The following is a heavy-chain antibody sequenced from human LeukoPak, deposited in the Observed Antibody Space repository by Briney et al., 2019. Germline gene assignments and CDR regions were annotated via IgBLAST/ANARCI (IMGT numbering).Heavy chain of an antibody. CDR2: IYYSGST. CDR3: ARGRGSGWSYDAFDI. V-gene: IGHV4-59*12. CDR1: GGSISSYY. Sequence: SETLSLTCTVSGGSISSYYWSWIRQPPGKGLEWIGYIYYSGSTNYNPSLKSRVTISVDTSKNQFSLKLSSVTAADTAVYYCARGRGSGWSYDAFDIWGQGTMVTVSS. J-gene: IGHJ3*02. D-gene: IGHD6-19*01.